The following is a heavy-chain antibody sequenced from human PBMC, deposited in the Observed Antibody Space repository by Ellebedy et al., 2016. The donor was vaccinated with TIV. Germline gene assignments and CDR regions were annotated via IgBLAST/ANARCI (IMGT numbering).Heavy chain of an antibody. CDR1: GYTFTSYG. J-gene: IGHJ4*02. D-gene: IGHD3-16*01. V-gene: IGHV1-18*01. CDR2: ISAYNGNT. CDR3: ARGGDLIDF. Sequence: ASVKVSCKASGYTFTSYGISWMRQAPGQGLEWMGWISAYNGNTNYAQKFQGRVTMTEDTSTDTAYMELSSLRSEDTAVYYCARGGDLIDFWGQGTLVTVSS.